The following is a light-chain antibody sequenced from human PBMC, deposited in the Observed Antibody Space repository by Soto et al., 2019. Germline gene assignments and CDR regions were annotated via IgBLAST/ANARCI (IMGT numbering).Light chain of an antibody. CDR1: TGTVTSGHY. J-gene: IGLJ3*02. CDR3: LLSYSGPRV. V-gene: IGLV7-46*01. Sequence: QTVVTQEPSLTVSPGGRVTLTCGSSTGTVTSGHYSYWLQQKPGQAPRTLIYDTNNKHSWTPARFSGSLLGGKAALTLSGAQPEDEAEYYCLLSYSGPRVFGGGTKLTVL. CDR2: DTN.